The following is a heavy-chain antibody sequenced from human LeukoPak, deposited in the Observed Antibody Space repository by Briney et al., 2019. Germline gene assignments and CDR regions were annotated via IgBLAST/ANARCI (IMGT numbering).Heavy chain of an antibody. Sequence: GSSVKVSCKASGGTFSSYAISWVRQAPGQGLEWMGRIIPIFGIANYAQKFQGRVTITADKSTSTAHMELSSLRSEDTAVYYCAREAVDSSGSESDYWGQGTLVTVSS. CDR1: GGTFSSYA. V-gene: IGHV1-69*04. CDR3: AREAVDSSGSESDY. CDR2: IIPIFGIA. D-gene: IGHD3-22*01. J-gene: IGHJ4*02.